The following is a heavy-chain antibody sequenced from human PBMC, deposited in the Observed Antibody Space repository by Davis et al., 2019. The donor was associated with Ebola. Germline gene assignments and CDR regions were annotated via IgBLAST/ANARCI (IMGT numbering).Heavy chain of an antibody. Sequence: GESLKISCAASGFTFSSYWMSWVRQAPGKGLEWVANIKQDGSEKYYVDSVKGRFTISRDYAKNSLYLQMNSLRAEDTAVYYCARVGGLGYCSSTSCYTRYYYYYGMDVWGQGTTVTVSS. CDR3: ARVGGLGYCSSTSCYTRYYYYYGMDV. CDR2: IKQDGSEK. D-gene: IGHD2-2*02. CDR1: GFTFSSYW. V-gene: IGHV3-7*03. J-gene: IGHJ6*02.